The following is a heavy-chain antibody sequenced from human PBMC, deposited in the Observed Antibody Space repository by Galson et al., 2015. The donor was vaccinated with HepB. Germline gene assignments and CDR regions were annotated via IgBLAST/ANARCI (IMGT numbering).Heavy chain of an antibody. V-gene: IGHV3-48*03. D-gene: IGHD1-14*01. J-gene: IGHJ2*01. CDR2: ISSGGSTI. CDR1: GFTLSSYE. CDR3: VKAGDSNDRNLYWYFDL. Sequence: SLRLSCAASGFTLSSYEMNWVRQAPGKGLEWVSYISSGGSTIYYADSVKGRITISRDNSKNTVYLQMNSLRAEDTATYYCVKAGDSNDRNLYWYFDLWGRGTLVTVSS.